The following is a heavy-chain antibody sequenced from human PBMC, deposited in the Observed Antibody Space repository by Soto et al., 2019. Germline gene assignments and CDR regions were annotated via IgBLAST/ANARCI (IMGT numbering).Heavy chain of an antibody. CDR1: GGTFSSYT. J-gene: IGHJ6*02. D-gene: IGHD6-19*01. CDR2: IIPILGIA. V-gene: IGHV1-69*02. CDR3: ARGVAVAGTHYYGMDV. Sequence: QVQLVQSGAEVKKPGSSVKVSCKASGGTFSSYTISWVRQAPGQGLEWMGRIIPILGIANYAQKFQGRVTIPADKSTSTARGELSSLSSEDTAVYYCARGVAVAGTHYYGMDVWGQGTTVTGSS.